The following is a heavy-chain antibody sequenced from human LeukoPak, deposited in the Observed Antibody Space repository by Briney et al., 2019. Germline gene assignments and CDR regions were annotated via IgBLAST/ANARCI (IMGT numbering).Heavy chain of an antibody. CDR1: GFTFSSYG. V-gene: IGHV3-33*01. Sequence: PGGSLRLSCAASGFTFSSYGMHWVRQAPGKGLEWVAVIWYDGSNKYYADSVKGRFTISRDNSKNTLYLQMNSLRAEDTAVYYCARARQYYYDGSGYSHFDYWGQGTLVTVSS. CDR3: ARARQYYYDGSGYSHFDY. J-gene: IGHJ4*02. CDR2: IWYDGSNK. D-gene: IGHD3-22*01.